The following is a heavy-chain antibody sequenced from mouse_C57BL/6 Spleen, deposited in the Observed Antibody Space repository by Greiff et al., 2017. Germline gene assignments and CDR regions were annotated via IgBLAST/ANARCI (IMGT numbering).Heavy chain of an antibody. CDR1: GFNIKDDY. CDR3: SPLLEYFDG. V-gene: IGHV14-4*01. D-gene: IGHD1-1*01. CDR2: IDPENGDT. J-gene: IGHJ1*03. Sequence: VQLKQSGAELVRPGASVKLSCTASGFNIKDDYMHWVKQRPEQGLEWIGWIDPENGDTEYASKFQGKATITADTSSKTAYLQLSSLTSEDTAVYYCSPLLEYFDGWGTGTTVTVSS.